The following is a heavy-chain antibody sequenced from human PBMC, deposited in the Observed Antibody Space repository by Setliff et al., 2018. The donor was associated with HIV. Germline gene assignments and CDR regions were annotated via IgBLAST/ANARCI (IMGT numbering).Heavy chain of an antibody. CDR2: IYASGST. D-gene: IGHD3-3*01. V-gene: IGHV4-59*01. J-gene: IGHJ4*02. CDR3: TANLLQFLGDY. Sequence: LSLTCAVSGGSMSSYYWSWIRQTPGKGLEWIGYIYASGSTKYNPSLESRVTISVDTPKNQFSLRLSSVTPADTAVYYCTANLLQFLGDYWGLGSLVTVSS. CDR1: GGSMSSYY.